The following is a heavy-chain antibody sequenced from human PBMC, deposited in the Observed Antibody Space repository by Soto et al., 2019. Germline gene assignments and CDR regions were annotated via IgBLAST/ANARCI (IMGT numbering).Heavy chain of an antibody. D-gene: IGHD4-17*01. Sequence: PGGSLRLSCAPSGFTFSSYGMHGVRQAPGKGLEWVAVIWYDGSNKYYADSVKGRFTISRDNSKNTLYLQMNSLRAEDTAVYYCARDPPDYGDYVDFDYWGQGTLVTVSS. CDR3: ARDPPDYGDYVDFDY. J-gene: IGHJ4*02. V-gene: IGHV3-33*01. CDR2: IWYDGSNK. CDR1: GFTFSSYG.